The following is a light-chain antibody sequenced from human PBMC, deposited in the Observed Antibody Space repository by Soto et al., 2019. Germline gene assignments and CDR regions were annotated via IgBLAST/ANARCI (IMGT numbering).Light chain of an antibody. CDR1: SSDVGGFNY. Sequence: QSALTQPPSASGSPGQSVTISCTGTSSDVGGFNYVSWYQHHPGKAPKLVIYEVSKRPSGVPDRFSGSKSGNTASLTVSGLQAEDEADYYCSSYAGSNKGVFGGGTKLTVL. CDR2: EVS. J-gene: IGLJ2*01. CDR3: SSYAGSNKGV. V-gene: IGLV2-8*01.